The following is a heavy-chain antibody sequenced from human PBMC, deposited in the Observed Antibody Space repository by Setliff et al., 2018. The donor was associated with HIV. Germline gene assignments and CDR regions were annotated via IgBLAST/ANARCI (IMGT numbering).Heavy chain of an antibody. CDR1: GGSISRYY. CDR3: ARRWGEAFDY. D-gene: IGHD1-26*01. CDR2: IYHSGST. Sequence: PSETLSLTCTVSGGSISRYYWSWIRQPPGKGLEWIGSIYHSGSTYYNPSLKSRVTISVDTSKNQFSLKLSSVTAADTAVYYCARRWGEAFDYWGQGTLVTVSS. J-gene: IGHJ4*02. V-gene: IGHV4-38-2*02.